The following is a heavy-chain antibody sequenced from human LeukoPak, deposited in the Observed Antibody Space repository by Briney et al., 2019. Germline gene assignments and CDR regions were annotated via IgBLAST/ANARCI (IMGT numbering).Heavy chain of an antibody. CDR3: ANSYCSGGSCYSISVY. V-gene: IGHV3-30*02. D-gene: IGHD2-15*01. CDR2: IRYDGSNK. J-gene: IGHJ4*02. CDR1: GFTFSSYA. Sequence: GGSLRLSCAASGFTFSSYAMHWVRQAPGKGLEWVAFIRYDGSNKYYADSVKGRFTISRDNSKNTLYLQMNSLRAEDTAVYYCANSYCSGGSCYSISVYWGQGTLVTVSS.